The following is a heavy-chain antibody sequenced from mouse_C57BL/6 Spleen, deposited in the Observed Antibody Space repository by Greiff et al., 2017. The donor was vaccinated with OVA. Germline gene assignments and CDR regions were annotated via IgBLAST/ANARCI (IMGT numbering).Heavy chain of an antibody. J-gene: IGHJ1*03. CDR2: INPSNGGT. Sequence: VQLQQPGTELVKPGDSVKLSCKASGYTFTSYWMHWVKQRPGQGLEWIGNINPSNGGTNYNEKIKSKATLTVDKSSSTAYMQLSSLTSEDSAVYYCATYGTAYWYFDVWGTGTTVTVSS. CDR1: GYTFTSYW. D-gene: IGHD1-1*01. V-gene: IGHV1-53*01. CDR3: ATYGTAYWYFDV.